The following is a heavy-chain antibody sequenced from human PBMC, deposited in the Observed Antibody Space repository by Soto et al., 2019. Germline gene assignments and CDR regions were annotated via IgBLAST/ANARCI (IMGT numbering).Heavy chain of an antibody. Sequence: PSGTLSLTCVVSGYSFSSSYNWWWIRQPRGKGLEWIGSGYDSGSTYYNPSLKSRVTISVDTSKNPFSLKLRSVTAEDSAVYYCERSRTKTPPFANKWGQGTPVTVSS. CDR2: GYDSGST. V-gene: IGHV4-38-2*01. J-gene: IGHJ4*02. CDR3: ERSRTKTPPFANK. D-gene: IGHD2-15*01. CDR1: GYSFSSSYN.